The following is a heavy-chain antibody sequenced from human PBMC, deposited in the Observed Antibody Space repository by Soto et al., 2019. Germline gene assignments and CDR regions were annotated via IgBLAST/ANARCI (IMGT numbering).Heavy chain of an antibody. V-gene: IGHV1-46*03. Sequence: QVQLVQSGAEVKKPGASVRVSCKASGYTVTSYYMHWVRQAPGQGPEWMGMINPSSGGTDYAQKFQGRVTMTRDTSTSPVYMELSSLRSEDTAVYYCTRSIITTTGTDAFDLWGQGTLVTVSS. CDR1: GYTVTSYY. CDR2: INPSSGGT. CDR3: TRSIITTTGTDAFDL. J-gene: IGHJ3*01. D-gene: IGHD1-1*01.